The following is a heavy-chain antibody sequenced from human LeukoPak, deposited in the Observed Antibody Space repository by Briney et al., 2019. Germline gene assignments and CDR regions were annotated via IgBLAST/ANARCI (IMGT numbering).Heavy chain of an antibody. CDR3: ARDRGGGHMDV. V-gene: IGHV3-13*01. D-gene: IGHD2-15*01. CDR2: IGTTGDT. CDR1: GFTFTTYD. J-gene: IGHJ6*03. Sequence: GGSLRLSCAASGFTFTTYDMHWVRQATGKGLEWVSAIGTTGDTYYPGSVKGRFTISRENAKNSLYLQMNSLGAGDTAVYYCARDRGGGHMDVWGKGTTVTISS.